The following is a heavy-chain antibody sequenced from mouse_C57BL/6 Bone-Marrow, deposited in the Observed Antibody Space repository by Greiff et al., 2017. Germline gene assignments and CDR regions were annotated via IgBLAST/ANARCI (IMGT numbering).Heavy chain of an antibody. Sequence: VQLQQPGAELVKPGASVKMSCKASGYTITSYWITWVKQRPGQGLEWIGDIYPGRGSTKYHETFKCKATLHVATSSSKAYMQLSSLTSEDSAVYYCTRWRSYAMDYWGQGTLVTVSA. CDR1: GYTITSYW. V-gene: IGHV1-55*01. J-gene: IGHJ4*01. CDR2: IYPGRGST. CDR3: TRWRSYAMDY.